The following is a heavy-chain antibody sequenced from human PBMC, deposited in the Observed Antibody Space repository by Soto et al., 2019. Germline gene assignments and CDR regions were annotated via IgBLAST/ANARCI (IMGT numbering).Heavy chain of an antibody. V-gene: IGHV4-34*01. J-gene: IGHJ2*01. CDR3: ARLASGWQYYYFDF. CDR2: INHSGST. CDR1: GGSFSPYF. Sequence: QVQLQLWGAGLLKPSETLSLTCAVYGGSFSPYFWSWIRQPPGKGLEWIGEINHSGSTNYNPSLTRRATLSVDTSKNQVSLKPTSVTAADTAVYYCARLASGWQYYYFDFWGRGTPVTVSS. D-gene: IGHD6-19*01.